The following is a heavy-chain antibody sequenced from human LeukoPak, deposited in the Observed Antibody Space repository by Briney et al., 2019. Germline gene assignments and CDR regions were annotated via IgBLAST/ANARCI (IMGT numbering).Heavy chain of an antibody. V-gene: IGHV4-34*01. J-gene: IGHJ6*02. CDR3: ARVVGSWYQYYYGMDV. D-gene: IGHD6-13*01. CDR1: GGSFSGYY. CDR2: INHSGST. Sequence: PSETLSLTCAVYGGSFSGYYWSWIRQPPGKGLEWIGEINHSGSTNYNPSLKSRVTISVDTSKNQFSLKLSSVTAADTALYYCARVVGSWYQYYYGMDVWGQGTTVTVSS.